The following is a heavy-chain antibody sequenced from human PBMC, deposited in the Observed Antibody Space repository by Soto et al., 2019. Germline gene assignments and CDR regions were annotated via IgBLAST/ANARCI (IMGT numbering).Heavy chain of an antibody. J-gene: IGHJ4*02. D-gene: IGHD5-12*01. Sequence: ASVKVSCKASGYTFTSYDINWVRQATGQGLEWMGWMNPNSSNTGYAQKFQGRVTMTRNTSISTAYMELSRLRSDDTAVYYCARDGRDGYNFDYWGQGTLVTVSS. V-gene: IGHV1-8*01. CDR3: ARDGRDGYNFDY. CDR2: MNPNSSNT. CDR1: GYTFTSYD.